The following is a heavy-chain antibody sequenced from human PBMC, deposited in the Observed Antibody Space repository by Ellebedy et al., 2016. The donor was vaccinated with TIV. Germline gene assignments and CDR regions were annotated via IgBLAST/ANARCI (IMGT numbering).Heavy chain of an antibody. D-gene: IGHD5-24*01. Sequence: GESLKISXTASGFTFSDYYMAWIRQAPGKGLEWVSATSGGGGSTYYADSVKGRFTISRDNSKNTLYLQMNSLRAEDTAVYYCAKDLGDGYNKGFYGMDVWGQGTTVTVSS. CDR2: TSGGGGST. CDR3: AKDLGDGYNKGFYGMDV. V-gene: IGHV3-23*01. CDR1: GFTFSDYY. J-gene: IGHJ6*02.